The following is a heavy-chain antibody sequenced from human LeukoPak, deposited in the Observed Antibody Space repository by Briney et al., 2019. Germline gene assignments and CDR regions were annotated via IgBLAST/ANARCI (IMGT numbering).Heavy chain of an antibody. J-gene: IGHJ5*02. D-gene: IGHD2-15*01. V-gene: IGHV1-8*01. Sequence: ASVKVSCKASEYTFTSYDINWVRQATGQGLEWMGWMNPNSGNTVYAQKFQGRVTMTRDTSISTASMELSSLRSEDTAMYYCARKNYCSGGSCYSRGWFDPWGQGTLVTVSS. CDR3: ARKNYCSGGSCYSRGWFDP. CDR2: MNPNSGNT. CDR1: EYTFTSYD.